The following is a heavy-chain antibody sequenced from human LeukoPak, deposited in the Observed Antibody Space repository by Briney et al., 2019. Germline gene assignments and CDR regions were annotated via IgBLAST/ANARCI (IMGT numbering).Heavy chain of an antibody. CDR3: ARQVGYNYGNFDF. J-gene: IGHJ4*02. D-gene: IGHD5-18*01. CDR2: IFYSGGT. V-gene: IGHV4-39*01. Sequence: SETLSLTCPVTGGSISSSSSTWGWIRQSPGKGLEWIGRIFYSGGTYKNPSLMSRVTLSVDTSQNQFSLELDYVTAADTAVYYCARQVGYNYGNFDFWGQGTLVTVSS. CDR1: GGSISSSSST.